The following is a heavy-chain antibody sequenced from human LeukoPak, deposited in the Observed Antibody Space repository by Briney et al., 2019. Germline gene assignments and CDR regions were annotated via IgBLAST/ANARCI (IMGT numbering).Heavy chain of an antibody. J-gene: IGHJ3*02. CDR1: GFTFSTYS. V-gene: IGHV3-48*04. Sequence: GGSLRLSCAASGFTFSTYSMNWVRPAPGEGLEWVSYLSSSSSPIYYADSVKGRFTISRDNAKNSLYLQMNSLRAEDSAVYYCARSGYCTSTSCLNGRGAFDIWGQGTMVTVSS. CDR2: LSSSSSPI. D-gene: IGHD2-2*01. CDR3: ARSGYCTSTSCLNGRGAFDI.